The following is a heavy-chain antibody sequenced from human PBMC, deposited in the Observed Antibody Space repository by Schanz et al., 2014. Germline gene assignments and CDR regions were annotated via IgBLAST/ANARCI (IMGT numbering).Heavy chain of an antibody. CDR1: GFTFSSYA. D-gene: IGHD5-12*01. Sequence: QVQLAASGGGVVQPGRSLRLSCAASGFTFSSYAMHWVRQAPGKGLEWVALISNDGSIKYYADSVEGRFTISRDNSRNTLYLQMNSLRTEDTAVYYCASPSGYSDYGTYFDFWGQGTLVTVSS. CDR3: ASPSGYSDYGTYFDF. V-gene: IGHV3-30-3*01. CDR2: ISNDGSIK. J-gene: IGHJ4*02.